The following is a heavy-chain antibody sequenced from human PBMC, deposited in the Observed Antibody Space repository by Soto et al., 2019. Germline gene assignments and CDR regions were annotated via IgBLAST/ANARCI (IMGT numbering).Heavy chain of an antibody. Sequence: QVQLQESGPGLVKPSQTLSLTCTVSGGSISSGGYYWSWIRQHPGKGLEWIGYIYYSGSTYYNPSLKSRVTISVDTSKNQFSLKLSSVTAADTAVYYCARDGRGYDISWAKPRYYYCMDVWGQGTTVTVSS. CDR1: GGSISSGGYY. V-gene: IGHV4-31*03. D-gene: IGHD3-9*01. CDR2: IYYSGST. CDR3: ARDGRGYDISWAKPRYYYCMDV. J-gene: IGHJ6*02.